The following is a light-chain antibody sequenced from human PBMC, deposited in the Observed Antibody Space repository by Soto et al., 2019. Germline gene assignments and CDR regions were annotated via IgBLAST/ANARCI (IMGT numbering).Light chain of an antibody. J-gene: IGKJ5*01. CDR2: KAS. CDR3: QQRSNWPPA. Sequence: DIQMTQSPSTLSGSVGDRVTITCRASQTISSWLAWYQQKPGKAPKLLIYKASTLKSGVPSRFSGSGSGTEFTLTISSLQPDDFAVYYCQQRSNWPPAFGQGTRLEIK. CDR1: QTISSW. V-gene: IGKV1-5*03.